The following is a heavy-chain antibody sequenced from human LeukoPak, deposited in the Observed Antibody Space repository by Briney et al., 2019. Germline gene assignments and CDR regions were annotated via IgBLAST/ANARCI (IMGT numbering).Heavy chain of an antibody. D-gene: IGHD3-16*02. CDR1: GYTFTSYG. J-gene: IGHJ4*02. V-gene: IGHV1-18*01. Sequence: ASVKVSCKASGYTFTSYGISWVRQAPGQGLEWMGWISAYNGNTNYAQKLQGRVTMTTDTSTSTAYMELRSLRSDDTAVYYCARGSFRLRLGELSFDFDYWGQGTLVTVSS. CDR3: ARGSFRLRLGELSFDFDY. CDR2: ISAYNGNT.